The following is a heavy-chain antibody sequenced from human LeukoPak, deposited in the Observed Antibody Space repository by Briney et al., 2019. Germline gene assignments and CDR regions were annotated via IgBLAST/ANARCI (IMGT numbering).Heavy chain of an antibody. CDR3: ARDNYGSGSYYKY. J-gene: IGHJ4*02. V-gene: IGHV1-2*02. CDR2: INPNNGGT. Sequence: EASVKVSCKASGYNFNDYYMHWVRQAPGQGLEWMGWINPNNGGTNYAQKFQGRVSMTRDTSISTVYMEVRRLRSDDTAVYYCARDNYGSGSYYKYWGQGTLVTVSS. D-gene: IGHD3-10*01. CDR1: GYNFNDYY.